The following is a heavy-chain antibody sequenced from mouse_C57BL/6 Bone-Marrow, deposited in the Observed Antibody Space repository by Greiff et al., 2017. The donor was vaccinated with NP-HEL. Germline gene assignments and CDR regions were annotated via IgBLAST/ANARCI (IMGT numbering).Heavy chain of an antibody. J-gene: IGHJ2*01. CDR2: IRNKANNHAT. V-gene: IGHV6-6*01. CDR3: TREGSNYDYFDY. D-gene: IGHD2-5*01. CDR1: GFTFSDAW. Sequence: EVKVVESGGGLVQPGGSMKLSCAASGFTFSDAWMDWVRQSPEKGLEWVAEIRNKANNHATYYAESVKGRFTISRDDSKSSVYLQMNSLRAEDTGIYYCTREGSNYDYFDYWGQGTTLTVSS.